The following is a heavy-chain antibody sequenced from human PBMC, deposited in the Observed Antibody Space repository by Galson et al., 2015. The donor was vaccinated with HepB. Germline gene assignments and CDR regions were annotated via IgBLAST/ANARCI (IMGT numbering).Heavy chain of an antibody. V-gene: IGHV1-18*01. D-gene: IGHD2-15*01. J-gene: IGHJ5*02. CDR2: ISPYNRDT. CDR3: ARGAVVGVVGGSQNNWFAP. CDR1: GYTFSTYS. Sequence: SVKVSCKASGYTFSTYSITWVRQAPGQGLEWMGWISPYNRDTKYARKFQGRVTMTTDTFTNTAYMELRSLRSDDTAFYYCARGAVVGVVGGSQNNWFAPWGQGTLVTVSS.